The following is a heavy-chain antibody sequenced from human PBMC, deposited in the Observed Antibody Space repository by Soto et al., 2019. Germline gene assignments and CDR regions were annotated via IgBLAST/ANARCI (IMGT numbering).Heavy chain of an antibody. D-gene: IGHD1-1*01. CDR3: AKDRGYNSQFFYYYGLDV. CDR1: GGSISDYY. CDR2: IYVSGST. V-gene: IGHV4-4*07. Sequence: QVQLQESGPGLVKPSETLSLTCNVSGGSISDYYWSWIRQPADKGLEWIGRIYVSGSTDYNPSLKSRVTMSAETSKNLFSLRLTSVTAADTAVYFCAKDRGYNSQFFYYYGLDVWGQGTTVTVSS. J-gene: IGHJ6*02.